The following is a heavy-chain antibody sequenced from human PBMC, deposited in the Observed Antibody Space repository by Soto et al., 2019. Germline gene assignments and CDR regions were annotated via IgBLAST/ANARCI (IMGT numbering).Heavy chain of an antibody. CDR2: INLSGGTT. J-gene: IGHJ4*02. CDR1: GFTFTNYY. D-gene: IGHD1-26*01. Sequence: ASVKVSCKASGFTFTNYYMHWVRQAPGQGLEWMGIINLSGGTTIYAQKFQGSVTMTRDTSTSTVYLDLTSLKSEDTAVYYCAREPVGIGSHWAIFDYWGQGTLVTVSS. CDR3: AREPVGIGSHWAIFDY. V-gene: IGHV1-46*01.